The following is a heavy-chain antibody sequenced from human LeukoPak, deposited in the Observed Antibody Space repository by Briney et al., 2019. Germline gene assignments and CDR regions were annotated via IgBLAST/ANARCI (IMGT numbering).Heavy chain of an antibody. CDR3: VKEWQWLEHYFDY. CDR1: GFTFRSYG. J-gene: IGHJ4*02. CDR2: ISYDGSNK. V-gene: IGHV3-30*18. Sequence: GGSLRLSCAASGFTFRSYGMHWVRQAPGKGLEWVAVISYDGSNKYYADSVKGRFTISRDNSKNTLYLQMNSLRAEDTAVYYCVKEWQWLEHYFDYWGQGTLVTVSS. D-gene: IGHD6-19*01.